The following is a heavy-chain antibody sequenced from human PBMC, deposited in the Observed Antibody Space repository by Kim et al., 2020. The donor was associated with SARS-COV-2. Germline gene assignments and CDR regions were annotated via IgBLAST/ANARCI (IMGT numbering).Heavy chain of an antibody. CDR3: ARCGDGQDY. J-gene: IGHJ4*02. CDR2: SYT. D-gene: IGHD4-17*01. Sequence: SYTNYSPSFQGHVTISADKSISTAYLQWSSLKASDTAMYYCARCGDGQDYWGQGTLVTVSS. V-gene: IGHV5-10-1*01.